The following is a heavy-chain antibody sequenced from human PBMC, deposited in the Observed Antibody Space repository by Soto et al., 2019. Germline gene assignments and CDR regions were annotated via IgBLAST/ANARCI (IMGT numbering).Heavy chain of an antibody. CDR1: GYTLTELS. D-gene: IGHD2-15*01. Sequence: GASVKVSCKVSGYTLTELSMHWVRQAPGKGLEWMGGFDPEDGETIYAQKFQGRVTMTEDTSTDTAYMELSSLRSEDTAVYYCATSGLYCSGGSCYPGGVVPFDPWGQGTLVTVSS. CDR2: FDPEDGET. J-gene: IGHJ5*02. V-gene: IGHV1-24*01. CDR3: ATSGLYCSGGSCYPGGVVPFDP.